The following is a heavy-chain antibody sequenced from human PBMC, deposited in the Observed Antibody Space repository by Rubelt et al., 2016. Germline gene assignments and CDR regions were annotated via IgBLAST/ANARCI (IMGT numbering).Heavy chain of an antibody. D-gene: IGHD6-13*01. CDR3: AREGQRTTSWYDY. CDR1: GGSFSGYY. Sequence: QVQLQQWDAGLLKPSETLSLTCAVYGGSFSGYYWSWIRQPPGKGLEWIGEINHSGSTNYNPSLKMRVTISVDTSKNQFSLKLSSVTAADTAVYYCAREGQRTTSWYDYWGQGTLVTVSS. J-gene: IGHJ4*02. V-gene: IGHV4-34*01. CDR2: INHSGST.